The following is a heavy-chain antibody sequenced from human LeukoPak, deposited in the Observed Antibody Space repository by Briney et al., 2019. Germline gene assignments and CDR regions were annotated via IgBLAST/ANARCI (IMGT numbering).Heavy chain of an antibody. Sequence: PSETLSLTCTVSGGSISSYYWTWIRQPPGKGLEWIGYIYYSGSTNYNPSLKSRLTISVDTSKNQFSLKLSSVTAADTAVYYFARDWPLGSGRYPSHAFDIWGQGTTVTVSS. V-gene: IGHV4-59*01. CDR2: IYYSGST. D-gene: IGHD3-10*02. CDR1: GGSISSYY. CDR3: ARDWPLGSGRYPSHAFDI. J-gene: IGHJ3*02.